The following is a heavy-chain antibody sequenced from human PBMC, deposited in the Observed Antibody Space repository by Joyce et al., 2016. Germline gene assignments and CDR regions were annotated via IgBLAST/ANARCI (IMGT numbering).Heavy chain of an antibody. V-gene: IGHV3-9*01. D-gene: IGHD3-10*01. CDR3: AKGRGVNYYYYGMDV. CDR2: SNWNSGSI. Sequence: EVQLVESGGGLVQLGRSLRLSCAASGFTFDDYAMHWVRQAPEKGLEWVSGSNWNSGSIGYAGSVEGRFTISRDNAKNSLYLQMNSLGAEDTALYYCAKGRGVNYYYYGMDVWGQGTTVTVSS. J-gene: IGHJ6*02. CDR1: GFTFDDYA.